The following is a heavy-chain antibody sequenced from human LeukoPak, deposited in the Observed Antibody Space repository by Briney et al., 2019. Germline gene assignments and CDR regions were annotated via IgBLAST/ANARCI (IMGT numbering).Heavy chain of an antibody. CDR2: ISSSGSTI. CDR3: ASLMGDRTPGY. J-gene: IGHJ4*02. Sequence: GGSLRLSCAASGFTFSSYEMNWIRQTPGKGLEWVSYISSSGSTIYYADSVKGRFTISRDNAKSSLYLQMNSLGAEDTAVYYCASLMGDRTPGYWGQGTLVTVSS. D-gene: IGHD3-16*01. V-gene: IGHV3-48*03. CDR1: GFTFSSYE.